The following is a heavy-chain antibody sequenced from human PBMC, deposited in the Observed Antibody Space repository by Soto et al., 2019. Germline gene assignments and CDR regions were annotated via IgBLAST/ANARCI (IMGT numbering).Heavy chain of an antibody. Sequence: LRPEWAPSGFTFSTYGTHWVRQAPGKGLEWVAVISYDGSNKYCADSVKGRFTISRDNSKNTLYLQMNSLRPEDTAVYYCAKGSRCVYYYILTGPSSRMDVWGQGTTVTVSS. CDR1: GFTFSTYG. D-gene: IGHD3-9*01. V-gene: IGHV3-30*18. CDR3: AKGSRCVYYYILTGPSSRMDV. J-gene: IGHJ6*02. CDR2: ISYDGSNK.